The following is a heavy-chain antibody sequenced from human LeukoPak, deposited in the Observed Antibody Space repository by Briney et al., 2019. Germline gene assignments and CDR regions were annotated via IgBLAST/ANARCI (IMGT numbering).Heavy chain of an antibody. J-gene: IGHJ3*02. Sequence: SVKVSCKASGGTFSSYAISWVRQAPGQGLEWMGGIIPIFGTANYAQKFQGRVTITADESTSTAYMELSSLRSEDTAVYCCARDSRYYDSSGYYYQWGAFDIWGQGTMVTVSS. CDR2: IIPIFGTA. CDR3: ARDSRYYDSSGYYYQWGAFDI. D-gene: IGHD3-22*01. CDR1: GGTFSSYA. V-gene: IGHV1-69*13.